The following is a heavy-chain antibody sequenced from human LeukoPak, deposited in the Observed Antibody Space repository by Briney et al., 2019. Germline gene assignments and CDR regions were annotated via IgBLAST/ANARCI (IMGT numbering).Heavy chain of an antibody. CDR2: IYPGDSDT. CDR3: ATTTRRYYDFWSGYHADDAFDI. Sequence: GESLKISCKGSGYSFTSYWIGWVRQMPGKGLEWMGIIYPGDSDTRYSPSFQGQVTISADKSISTAYLQWSSLKASDTAMYYCATTTRRYYDFWSGYHADDAFDIWGQGTMVTVSS. CDR1: GYSFTSYW. V-gene: IGHV5-51*01. J-gene: IGHJ3*02. D-gene: IGHD3-3*01.